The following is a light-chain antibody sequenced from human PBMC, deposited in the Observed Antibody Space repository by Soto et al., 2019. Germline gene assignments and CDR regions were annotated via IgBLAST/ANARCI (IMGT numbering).Light chain of an antibody. Sequence: EIVLTQSPATLSLSPGERAALSCRASQSVSSYLAWYQQKPGQAPRLLIYDASNRDTGIPARFSGSRSRTNFTININSLEPEDLVVYYCQQRSNRPSTFGGGTKVEIK. CDR3: QQRSNRPST. CDR1: QSVSSY. V-gene: IGKV3-11*01. J-gene: IGKJ4*01. CDR2: DAS.